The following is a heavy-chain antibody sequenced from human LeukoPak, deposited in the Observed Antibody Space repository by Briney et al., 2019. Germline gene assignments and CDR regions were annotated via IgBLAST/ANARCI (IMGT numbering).Heavy chain of an antibody. CDR1: GGSVTGYY. CDR3: ARGGATVTHRSHSDY. J-gene: IGHJ4*02. D-gene: IGHD4-17*01. CDR2: IHYSGTT. Sequence: SETLSLTCTVSGGSVTGYYWAWIRQSPGKGLEWIGYIHYSGTTNYNPSLKSRVTMSVDTSKNQFSLKLSSVTAADTAVYYCARGGATVTHRSHSDYWGQGTLVTVSS. V-gene: IGHV4-59*08.